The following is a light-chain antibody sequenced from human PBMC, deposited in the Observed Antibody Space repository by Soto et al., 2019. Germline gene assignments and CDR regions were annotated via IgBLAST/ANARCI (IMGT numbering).Light chain of an antibody. CDR3: QQYNNWPPLT. V-gene: IGKV3-15*01. CDR2: GPS. CDR1: QSVSGN. J-gene: IGKJ4*02. Sequence: EIVMTQSPATLSVSPGERATLSCRASQSVSGNLAWYQQQPGQAPRLLIYGPSTRATGIPARFSGSGSGTEFTRTISGLQSEDFAVYYCQQYNNWPPLTFGGGTKVEIK.